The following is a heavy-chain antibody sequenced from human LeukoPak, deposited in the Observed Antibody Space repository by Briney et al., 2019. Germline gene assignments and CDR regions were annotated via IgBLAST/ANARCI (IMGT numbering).Heavy chain of an antibody. D-gene: IGHD3-9*01. Sequence: GGYLRLSCAASGFTFSRYWMSWVRQAPGKGLEWVATIKQDGSEKYYVDSVKGRFTISRDNAKNSLSLQMNSLRAEDTAVYYCARSGLRYFDCPDYWGQGALVTVSS. V-gene: IGHV3-7*05. J-gene: IGHJ4*02. CDR1: GFTFSRYW. CDR3: ARSGLRYFDCPDY. CDR2: IKQDGSEK.